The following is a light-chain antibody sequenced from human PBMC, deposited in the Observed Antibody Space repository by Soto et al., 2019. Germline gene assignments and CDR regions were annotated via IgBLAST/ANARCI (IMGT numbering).Light chain of an antibody. CDR1: QGVSTY. Sequence: EIVLTQSPGTLSLSPGESAALSCRASQGVSTYLAWYQQKFGQAPRLLIYDASPSATGITARFCGSGSGTDFTLTISRREPEDVAVDYCHQRSEWPITFGQGTKLEI. J-gene: IGKJ5*01. CDR3: HQRSEWPIT. V-gene: IGKV3-11*01. CDR2: DAS.